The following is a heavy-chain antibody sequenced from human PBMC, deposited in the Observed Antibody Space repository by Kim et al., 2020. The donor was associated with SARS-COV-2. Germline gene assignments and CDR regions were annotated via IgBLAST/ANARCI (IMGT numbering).Heavy chain of an antibody. Sequence: SETLSLTCTVSGGSISRYFWSWIRQPPGKGLEWIAYISYSGSTNYNPSLKSRVTISVDKSKNQFSLKLSSVTAADTAVYYCARDGVGVTIRDRALDIWG. CDR2: ISYSGST. D-gene: IGHD1-26*01. CDR3: ARDGVGVTIRDRALDI. CDR1: GGSISRYF. V-gene: IGHV4-59*01. J-gene: IGHJ3*02.